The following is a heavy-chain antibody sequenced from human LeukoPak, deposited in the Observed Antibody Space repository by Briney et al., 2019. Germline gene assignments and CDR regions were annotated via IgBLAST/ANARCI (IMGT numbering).Heavy chain of an antibody. Sequence: RPGGSPRLSCAASGFTFSSYEMNWVRQAPGKGLEWVSYISSSGSTIYYADSVKGRFTISRDNAKNSLYLQMNSLRAEDTAVYYCARASGSYYFDYWGQGTLVTVSS. V-gene: IGHV3-48*03. CDR1: GFTFSSYE. CDR3: ARASGSYYFDY. D-gene: IGHD1-26*01. J-gene: IGHJ4*02. CDR2: ISSSGSTI.